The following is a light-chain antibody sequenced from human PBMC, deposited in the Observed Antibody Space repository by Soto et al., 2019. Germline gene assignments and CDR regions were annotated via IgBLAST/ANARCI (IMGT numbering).Light chain of an antibody. CDR3: QQYFNSPRT. CDR1: QTLLDSSNNKTS. CDR2: WTS. Sequence: DIVMTQSPDSLAVSLGERATINCKSSQTLLDSSNNKTSLSWYQQKPGQPPKLLIYWTSTREFGVPDRFSGSGSGTDFTLTISGLQAEDVAVYYCQQYFNSPRTFGHGTKVEIK. J-gene: IGKJ1*01. V-gene: IGKV4-1*01.